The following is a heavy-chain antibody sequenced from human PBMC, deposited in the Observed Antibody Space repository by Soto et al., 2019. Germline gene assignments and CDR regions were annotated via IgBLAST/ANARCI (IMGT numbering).Heavy chain of an antibody. CDR3: VKLMFDHDSSGFSGDY. CDR2: ISFQGTND. CDR1: GFNFNNYG. J-gene: IGHJ4*02. V-gene: IGHV3-30*18. Sequence: QVQLVESGGGVVQPGGSLRLSCAGSGFNFNNYGMYWVRQAPGKGLEWVAFISFQGTNDYYAEAVKGRFTTSKDYSKKTLFLQMNSLRADDTAMYYCVKLMFDHDSSGFSGDYWGQGTLVTVS. D-gene: IGHD3-22*01.